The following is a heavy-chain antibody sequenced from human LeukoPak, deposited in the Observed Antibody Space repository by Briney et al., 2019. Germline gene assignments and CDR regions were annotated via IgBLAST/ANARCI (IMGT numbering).Heavy chain of an antibody. CDR1: GFTVSSNC. J-gene: IGHJ4*02. Sequence: PGGSLRLSCAASGFTVSSNCMNWVRQAPGKGLEWVSVIYSGGSTYYADSVKGRFTISRDNSKNTLYLQMNNLRVEDTAVYYCATDDYYRYWGQGSLVTVSS. V-gene: IGHV3-53*01. CDR2: IYSGGST. CDR3: ATDDYYRY. D-gene: IGHD2-21*02.